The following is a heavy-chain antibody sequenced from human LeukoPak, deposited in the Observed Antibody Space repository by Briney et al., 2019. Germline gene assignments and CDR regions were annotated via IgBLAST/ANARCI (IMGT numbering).Heavy chain of an antibody. J-gene: IGHJ5*02. CDR2: INHSGST. V-gene: IGHV4-34*01. Sequence: SETLSLTCAVYGGSFSGYYWSWVRQPPGKGLEWIGEINHSGSTNYNPSLKSRVTISVDTSKNQFSLKLSSVTAADTAVYHCARRLDSSGYDKYNWFDPWGQGTLVTVSS. D-gene: IGHD3-22*01. CDR3: ARRLDSSGYDKYNWFDP. CDR1: GGSFSGYY.